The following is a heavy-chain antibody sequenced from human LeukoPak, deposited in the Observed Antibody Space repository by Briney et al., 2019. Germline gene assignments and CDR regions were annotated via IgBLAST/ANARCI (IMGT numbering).Heavy chain of an antibody. Sequence: PGGSLRLSCAASGFTFSSYPMSWVRQAPEKGLEWVSAISGSGGDTYYADSVRGRFTISRDNSKNTLYLQMNSLRAEDTALYYCATSSGWYPKYFDYWGQGTLVTVSS. CDR2: ISGSGGDT. V-gene: IGHV3-23*01. CDR3: ATSSGWYPKYFDY. J-gene: IGHJ4*02. D-gene: IGHD6-19*01. CDR1: GFTFSSYP.